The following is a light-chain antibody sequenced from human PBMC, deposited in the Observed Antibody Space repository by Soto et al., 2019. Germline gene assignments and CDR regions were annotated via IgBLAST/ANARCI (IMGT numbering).Light chain of an antibody. Sequence: QSVLTQPPSASGTPGQRVTISCSGISSNIGSNIVNWYQHLPGTAPKLLIYSHNQRPSGVPDRFSGAKSGTSASLAISGLQSEDEADYYCAAWDDSLSGPVFGTGTKLTVL. CDR2: SHN. J-gene: IGLJ1*01. CDR1: SSNIGSNI. CDR3: AAWDDSLSGPV. V-gene: IGLV1-44*01.